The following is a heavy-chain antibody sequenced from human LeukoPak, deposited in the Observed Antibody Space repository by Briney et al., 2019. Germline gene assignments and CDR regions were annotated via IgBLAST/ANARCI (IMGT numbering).Heavy chain of an antibody. J-gene: IGHJ4*02. Sequence: GGSLRLSCAASGFTFSNFWMSWVRQAPGKGLEWVANIKEDEREQYYVDSLKGRFTISRDNAKNSLLLQMNSLRAEDTAVFDCARVQGKNYWDYWGQGTLVSVSS. CDR1: GFTFSNFW. V-gene: IGHV3-7*01. CDR3: ARVQGKNYWDY. D-gene: IGHD4-23*01. CDR2: IKEDEREQ.